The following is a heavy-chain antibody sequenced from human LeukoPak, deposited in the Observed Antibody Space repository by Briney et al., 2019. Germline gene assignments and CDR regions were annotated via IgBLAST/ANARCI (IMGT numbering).Heavy chain of an antibody. CDR3: ASDHGPLSSPSEY. V-gene: IGHV3-21*01. J-gene: IGHJ4*02. CDR2: ISSSSSYI. Sequence: SISSSSSYIYYADSVKGRFTISRDNAKNSLYLQMNSLRAEDTAVYYCASDHGPLSSPSEYWGQGTLVTVSS. D-gene: IGHD6-13*01.